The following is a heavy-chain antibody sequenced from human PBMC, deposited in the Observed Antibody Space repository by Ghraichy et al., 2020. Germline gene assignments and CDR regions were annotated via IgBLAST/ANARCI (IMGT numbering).Heavy chain of an antibody. Sequence: ESLNISCTVSGGSVSSGSYYWSWIRQPPGKGLEWIGYIYYSGSTNYNPSLKSRVTISVDTSKNQFSLKLSSVTAADTAVYYCARGVVPQPDYWGQGTLVTVSS. D-gene: IGHD2-21*01. CDR2: IYYSGST. J-gene: IGHJ4*02. CDR1: GGSVSSGSYY. CDR3: ARGVVPQPDY. V-gene: IGHV4-61*01.